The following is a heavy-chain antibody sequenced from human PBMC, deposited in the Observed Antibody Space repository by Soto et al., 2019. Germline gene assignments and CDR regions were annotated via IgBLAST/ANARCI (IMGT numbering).Heavy chain of an antibody. CDR1: GFSFSNYA. J-gene: IGHJ4*02. Sequence: VELLESGGGLVQPGGSPTLSCTASGFSFSNYAMHWVRQAPGKGLEWVSTIKDSGDDTYYLASVRGRFIISRDYSSNTLYLQMTSLRAEDTALYHCVKGGASYTSCWYANWGQGMLVTVSS. CDR3: VKGGASYTSCWYAN. D-gene: IGHD6-13*01. CDR2: IKDSGDDT. V-gene: IGHV3-23*01.